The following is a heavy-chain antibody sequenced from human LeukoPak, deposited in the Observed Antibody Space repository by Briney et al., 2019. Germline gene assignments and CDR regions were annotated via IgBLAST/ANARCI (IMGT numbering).Heavy chain of an antibody. D-gene: IGHD3-3*01. J-gene: IGHJ4*02. CDR3: ARSDYVFWSSYFPDY. Sequence: GGSLRLSCAASGFTFSSYWMSWVRQAPGEGLEWVANIKQEGSEKYYVDSVKGRFTISRDNAKNSLYLQMNSLRAEETAVYCCARSDYVFWSSYFPDYWGQGTLVTVSS. CDR1: GFTFSSYW. CDR2: IKQEGSEK. V-gene: IGHV3-7*01.